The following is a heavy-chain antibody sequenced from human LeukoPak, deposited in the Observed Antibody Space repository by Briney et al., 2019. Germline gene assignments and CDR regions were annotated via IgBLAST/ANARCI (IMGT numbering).Heavy chain of an antibody. D-gene: IGHD3-16*02. Sequence: GGSLRLSCAASGFTFSSYAMSWVRQAPGKGLEWVSAISGSGGSTYYADSVKGRFTISRDNSKNTLYLQMNSLRAEDTAVYYCAKDRMITFGGVIVYPAYYFDYWGRGTLVTVSS. J-gene: IGHJ4*02. CDR2: ISGSGGST. CDR1: GFTFSSYA. CDR3: AKDRMITFGGVIVYPAYYFDY. V-gene: IGHV3-23*01.